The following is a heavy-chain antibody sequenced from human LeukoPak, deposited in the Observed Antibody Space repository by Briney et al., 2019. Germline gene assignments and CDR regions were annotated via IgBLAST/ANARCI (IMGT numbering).Heavy chain of an antibody. CDR3: AKDRSSGRYYLIDY. V-gene: IGHV3-43*02. D-gene: IGHD1-26*01. Sequence: GGSLRLSCAASGFTFDDYAMHWVRQAPGKGLEWVSLISGDGGSTYYADSVKGRFTVSRDNSKNSLYLQMKSLRTEDTALYYCAKDRSSGRYYLIDYWGQGTLVTVSS. J-gene: IGHJ4*02. CDR2: ISGDGGST. CDR1: GFTFDDYA.